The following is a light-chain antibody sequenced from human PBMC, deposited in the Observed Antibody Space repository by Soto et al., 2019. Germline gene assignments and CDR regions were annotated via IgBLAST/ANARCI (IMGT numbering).Light chain of an antibody. V-gene: IGLV1-47*01. CDR2: RNN. CDR3: AAWDDSLSVV. CDR1: SSNIGSNY. J-gene: IGLJ2*01. Sequence: QSVLTQPPSASGTPGQRVTISCSGSSSNIGSNYVYWYQQLPGTAPQLLIYRNNQRPSGVPDRFSGSKSGTSASLAISGLRSEDEAEYYCAAWDDSLSVVFGGGTKLTVL.